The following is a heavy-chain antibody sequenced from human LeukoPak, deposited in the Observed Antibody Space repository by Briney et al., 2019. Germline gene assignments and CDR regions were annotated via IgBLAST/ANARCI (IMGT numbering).Heavy chain of an antibody. CDR2: IYYSGST. D-gene: IGHD2-2*01. CDR3: ARERVYCSSTSCIHYYYYGMDV. V-gene: IGHV4-59*12. Sequence: PSETLSLTCTVSGGSISSYYWSWIRQPPGKGLEWIGYIYYSGSTYYNPSLKSRVTISVDTSKNQFSLKLSSVTAADTAVYYCARERVYCSSTSCIHYYYYGMDVWGQGTTVTVSS. CDR1: GGSISSYY. J-gene: IGHJ6*02.